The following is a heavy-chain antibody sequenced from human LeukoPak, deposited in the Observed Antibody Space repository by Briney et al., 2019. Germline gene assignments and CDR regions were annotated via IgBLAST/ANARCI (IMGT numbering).Heavy chain of an antibody. V-gene: IGHV3-21*01. Sequence: GGSLRLSCAASGFTFSNYNMNWVRQAPGKGLEWVSSISSSSSYIYYADSVKGRFTISRDNAKNSLYLQMNSLRAEDTAVYYCAREATVAGTPFDYWGQGTLVTVS. CDR3: AREATVAGTPFDY. D-gene: IGHD6-19*01. CDR1: GFTFSNYN. J-gene: IGHJ4*02. CDR2: ISSSSSYI.